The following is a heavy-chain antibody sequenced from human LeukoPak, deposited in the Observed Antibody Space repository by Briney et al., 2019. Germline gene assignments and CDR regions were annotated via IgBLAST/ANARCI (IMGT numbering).Heavy chain of an antibody. V-gene: IGHV4-38-2*01. CDR1: GYSISSGYY. CDR2: IYHSGST. CDR3: ARHLKSTDGYAMSFDY. Sequence: PLETLSLTCAVSGYSISSGYYWGWIRQPPGKGLEWIGTIYHSGSTYYIPSLKSRATISLDTSKNQFSLRLSSVTAADTAVYYCARHLKSTDGYAMSFDYWGQGNLGTVSS. J-gene: IGHJ4*02. D-gene: IGHD2-8*01.